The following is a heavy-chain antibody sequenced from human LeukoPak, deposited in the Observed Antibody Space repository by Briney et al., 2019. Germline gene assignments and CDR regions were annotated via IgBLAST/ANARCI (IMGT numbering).Heavy chain of an antibody. CDR2: IYTSGTT. CDR1: GDSISSYY. V-gene: IGHV4-4*09. J-gene: IGHJ4*02. D-gene: IGHD3-9*01. Sequence: PSETLSLTCNVSGDSISSYYWSWIRQPPEEGLEWIGYIYTSGTTSYNPSLKSRVTISVDTSKNQFSLRLSSVTAADTAVYYCARSYYDFLTGYYLDYWGQGTLVTVSS. CDR3: ARSYYDFLTGYYLDY.